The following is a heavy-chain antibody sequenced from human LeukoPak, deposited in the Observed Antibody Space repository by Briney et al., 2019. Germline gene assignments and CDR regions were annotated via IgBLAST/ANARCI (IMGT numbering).Heavy chain of an antibody. CDR3: ARGGSGWFDAFDI. Sequence: SVKVSCKASRYTFTGYYMHWVRQAPGQGLEWMGWINPNSGGTNYAQKFHGRVTMTRDTSISTAYMELSRLRSDDTAVYYCARGGSGWFDAFDIWGQGTMVTVSS. D-gene: IGHD6-19*01. V-gene: IGHV1-2*02. CDR1: RYTFTGYY. CDR2: INPNSGGT. J-gene: IGHJ3*02.